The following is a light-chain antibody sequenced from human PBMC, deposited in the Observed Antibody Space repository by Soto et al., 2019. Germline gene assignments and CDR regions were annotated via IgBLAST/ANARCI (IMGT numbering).Light chain of an antibody. CDR1: SSDVGHYNY. CDR2: EVS. Sequence: QSVLTHPASVSGSPGQSITISCTGTSSDVGHYNYVAWYQQHPGKAPKLLIYEVSHRPSGVSDRFSGSKSGNTASLTISGLQAEDEADYYCSSYTGSSSYVFATGTKVTVL. CDR3: SSYTGSSSYV. V-gene: IGLV2-14*01. J-gene: IGLJ1*01.